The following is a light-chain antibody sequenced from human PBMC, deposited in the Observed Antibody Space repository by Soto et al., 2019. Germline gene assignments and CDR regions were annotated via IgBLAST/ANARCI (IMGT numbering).Light chain of an antibody. CDR1: SSYVGGYHY. J-gene: IGLJ2*01. CDR3: SSYAGSNNLV. V-gene: IGLV2-8*01. Sequence: QSALTQPPSASGSPGQSVTISCTGTSSYVGGYHYVSWYQQHPGKAPKLMIHEVTKRPSGVPDRFSGSKSGNTASLTVSGLQGEDEADYYCSSYAGSNNLVFGGGTKVTVL. CDR2: EVT.